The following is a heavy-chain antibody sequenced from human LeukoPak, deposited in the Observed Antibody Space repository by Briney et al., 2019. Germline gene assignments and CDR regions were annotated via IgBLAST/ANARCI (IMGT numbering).Heavy chain of an antibody. CDR3: ARDFQSGTSDAFDI. D-gene: IGHD1-26*01. V-gene: IGHV3-48*03. CDR2: ITSSGNTK. Sequence: GGSLRLSCAASGFIFSSYAMSWVRQAPGKGLEWVSYITSSGNTKYYAASVKGRFTISRDNAKNSLYLQMNSLRAEDTAVYFCARDFQSGTSDAFDIWGQGTMVTVSS. CDR1: GFIFSSYA. J-gene: IGHJ3*02.